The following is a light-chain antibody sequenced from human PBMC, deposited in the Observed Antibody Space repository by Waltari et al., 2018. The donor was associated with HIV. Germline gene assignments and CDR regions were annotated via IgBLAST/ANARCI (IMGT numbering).Light chain of an antibody. CDR3: EAWDDSLNCVV. CDR2: TNN. CDR1: SSNIGINS. Sequence: QSVLTQTPSASGTPGRRVTLSCSGSSSNIGINSVNWYQQFPGTAPKLLIYTNNQRPSGVPNRFSASKSGTSASLAISRLQSEDEADYYCEAWDDSLNCVVFGGGTKLTVL. V-gene: IGLV1-44*01. J-gene: IGLJ2*01.